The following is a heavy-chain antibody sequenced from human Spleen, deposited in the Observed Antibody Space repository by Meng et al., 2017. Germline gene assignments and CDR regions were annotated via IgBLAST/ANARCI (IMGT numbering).Heavy chain of an antibody. V-gene: IGHV1-2*02. CDR3: ARDVPTRTYYYDSSGYENEY. D-gene: IGHD3-22*01. CDR1: GYTFTGYY. CDR2: INPNSGGT. Sequence: ASVKVSCKASGYTFTGYYMHWVRQAPGQGLEWMGWINPNSGGTNYAQKFQGRVTMTRDTSISTAYMELSRLRSDDTAVYYCARDVPTRTYYYDSSGYENEYWGQGTLVTVSS. J-gene: IGHJ4*02.